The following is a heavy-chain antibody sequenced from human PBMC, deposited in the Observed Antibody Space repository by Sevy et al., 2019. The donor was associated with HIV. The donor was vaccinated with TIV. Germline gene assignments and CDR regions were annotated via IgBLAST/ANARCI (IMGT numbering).Heavy chain of an antibody. Sequence: GGSLRLSCAASGLSFTSNGMSWVRQAPGKGLEWVAGITSGGATYYADSVKGRFTVSRDKSKNTLYLQLNNLRADDTAVFYCAGGDTPMITDLDYWGQGTLVTVSS. V-gene: IGHV3-23*01. J-gene: IGHJ4*02. D-gene: IGHD3-16*01. CDR2: ITSGGAT. CDR1: GLSFTSNG. CDR3: AGGDTPMITDLDY.